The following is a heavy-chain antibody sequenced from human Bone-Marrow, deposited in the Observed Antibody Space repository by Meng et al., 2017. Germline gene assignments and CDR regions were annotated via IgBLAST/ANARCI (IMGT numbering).Heavy chain of an antibody. Sequence: GESLKISCAASGFTFSSYSMNWVRQAPGKGLEWVSSISSSSSYIYYADSVKGRFTISRDNAKNSLYLQMNSLRAEDTAVYYCARVPYCSGGSCYSAAFDIWGQGKMVTVSS. CDR2: ISSSSSYI. V-gene: IGHV3-21*01. CDR3: ARVPYCSGGSCYSAAFDI. J-gene: IGHJ3*02. CDR1: GFTFSSYS. D-gene: IGHD2-15*01.